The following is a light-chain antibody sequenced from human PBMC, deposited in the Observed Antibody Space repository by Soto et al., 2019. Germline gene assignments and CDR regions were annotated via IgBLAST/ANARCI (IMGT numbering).Light chain of an antibody. CDR3: SSYTGSSTPV. Sequence: QSVLTQPASVSGSPGQSITISCSGSSSDIGDYNYVSWYQQHPGKAPKLMIYEVSDRPSGVSYRFSGSKSGNTASLTISGLQAEDEADYYCSSYTGSSTPVCGSGSKVT. CDR1: SSDIGDYNY. J-gene: IGLJ1*01. V-gene: IGLV2-14*01. CDR2: EVS.